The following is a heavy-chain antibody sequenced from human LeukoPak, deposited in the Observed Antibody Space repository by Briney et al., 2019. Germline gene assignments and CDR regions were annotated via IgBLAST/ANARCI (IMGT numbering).Heavy chain of an antibody. Sequence: GPLRLSCATSGFTLRYYQMNWVRQAPGKGLEWIGEINHSGSTNYNPSLKSRVTISVDTSKNQFSLKLSSVTAPDTAVYYCARGHGNYDYVWGSYRFFDYWGQGTLVTVSS. CDR2: INHSGST. CDR1: GFTLRYYQ. CDR3: ARGHGNYDYVWGSYRFFDY. D-gene: IGHD3-16*02. V-gene: IGHV4-34*01. J-gene: IGHJ4*02.